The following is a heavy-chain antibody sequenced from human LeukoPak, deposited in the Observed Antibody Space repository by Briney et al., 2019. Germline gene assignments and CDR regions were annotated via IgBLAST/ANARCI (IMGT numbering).Heavy chain of an antibody. CDR3: ARRSTTAPDGLDI. CDR1: GYSFTTHW. CDR2: IYPGDSDT. V-gene: IGHV5-51*01. J-gene: IGHJ3*02. D-gene: IGHD2/OR15-2a*01. Sequence: GESLKISCKGSGYSFTTHWIGWVRQMPGKGLEWMGIIYPGDSDTRYSPSFQGQVTISADKSITTAYLQWSSLKASDTAMYYCARRSTTAPDGLDIWGQGTMVSVSS.